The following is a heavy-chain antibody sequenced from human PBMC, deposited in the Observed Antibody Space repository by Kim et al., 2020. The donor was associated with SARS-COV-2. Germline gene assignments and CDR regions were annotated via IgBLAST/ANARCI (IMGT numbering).Heavy chain of an antibody. J-gene: IGHJ4*02. CDR1: GDSVSTNIAS. V-gene: IGHV6-1*01. CDR2: TYYRAKWHT. CDR3: ARDSSWDGIAFDS. D-gene: IGHD6-13*01. Sequence: SQTLSLTCGISGDSVSTNIASWNWIRQSPSRGLEWLGRTYYRAKWHTDYAVTVKSRITITPDTSKNQVSLQLNSVAPEYTAVYYCARDSSWDGIAFDSWGQGTVVTVSS.